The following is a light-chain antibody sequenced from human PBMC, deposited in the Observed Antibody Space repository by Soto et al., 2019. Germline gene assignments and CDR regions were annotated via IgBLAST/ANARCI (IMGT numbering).Light chain of an antibody. J-gene: IGKJ3*01. CDR1: QSISSW. V-gene: IGKV1-5*01. CDR3: QQYNSYSIFT. Sequence: DIQMTQSPSTLSASVGDRVTITCRASQSISSWLAWYQQKPGKAPKLLIYDASSLESGVRSRFSGSGSGTEFTLTISSLQPDDFATYYCQQYNSYSIFTFGPGTKVDIK. CDR2: DAS.